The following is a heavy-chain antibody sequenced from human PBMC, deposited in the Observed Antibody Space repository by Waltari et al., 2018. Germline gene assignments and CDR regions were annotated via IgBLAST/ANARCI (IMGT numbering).Heavy chain of an antibody. CDR3: AKEKEAASKYFDY. Sequence: QVQLVESGGGVVQPGGSLRLSCAASGFTFSSYGMHWVRQAPGKGLEWVAFIRYDGSYKYYADSVKGRFTISRDNSKNTLYLQMNSLRAEDTAVYYCAKEKEAASKYFDYWGQGTLVTVSS. V-gene: IGHV3-30*02. D-gene: IGHD6-25*01. J-gene: IGHJ4*02. CDR2: IRYDGSYK. CDR1: GFTFSSYG.